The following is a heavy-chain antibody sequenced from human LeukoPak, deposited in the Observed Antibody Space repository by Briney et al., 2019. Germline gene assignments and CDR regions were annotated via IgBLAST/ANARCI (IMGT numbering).Heavy chain of an antibody. J-gene: IGHJ4*02. CDR1: GGSISSYY. Sequence: NPSETLSLTCTVSGGSISSYYWSWIRQPPGKRLEWIGYIYYSGSTNYNPSLKSRVTISVDTSKNQFSLKLSSVTAADTAVYYCARVKVGEFDYWGQGTLVTVSS. D-gene: IGHD4-17*01. CDR3: ARVKVGEFDY. CDR2: IYYSGST. V-gene: IGHV4-59*01.